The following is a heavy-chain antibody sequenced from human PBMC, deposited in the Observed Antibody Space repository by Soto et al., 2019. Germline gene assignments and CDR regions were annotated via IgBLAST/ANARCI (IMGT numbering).Heavy chain of an antibody. CDR1: GFTFGEYG. V-gene: IGHV3-9*01. D-gene: IGHD2-2*02. J-gene: IGHJ2*01. CDR3: AKCSGVSCYRGYFDL. CDR2: VSWNSDSI. Sequence: EVQLVESGGGLVQPGRSLRLSCTASGFTFGEYGMSWVRQTPGRGLEWVSGVSWNSDSIVYAESVKGRFTISRDNAENSLYLQMNSLRAEDTALYYCAKCSGVSCYRGYFDLWGRGTLVTVSS.